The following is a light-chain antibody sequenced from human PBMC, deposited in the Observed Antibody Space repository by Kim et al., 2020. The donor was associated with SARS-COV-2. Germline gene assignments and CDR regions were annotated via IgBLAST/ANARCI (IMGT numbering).Light chain of an antibody. CDR3: QQTFSTQYS. J-gene: IGKJ2*03. CDR2: AAS. CDR1: QSVSIH. Sequence: DIEMTQSPSALSASVGDRVTISCRAGQSVSIHANWYHQKPGKAPRLLIYAASTLQSGVPSRFSGSGSGTGFTLTINSLQPEDFGTYFCQQTFSTQYSFGQGTKLEI. V-gene: IGKV1-39*01.